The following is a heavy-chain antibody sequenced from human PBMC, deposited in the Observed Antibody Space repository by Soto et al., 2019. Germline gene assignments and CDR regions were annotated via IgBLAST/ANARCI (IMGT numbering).Heavy chain of an antibody. CDR1: GFTFSNAC. V-gene: IGHV3-15*01. D-gene: IGHD3-10*01. J-gene: IGHJ4*02. Sequence: GGSLRLSCAASGFTFSNACMSWVRQAPGKGLEWVGRIKSKTDGGTTDYAAPVKGRFTISRDDSKNTLYLQMNSLKTEDTAVYYCTTDLEVRGVISFDYWGQGTLVTVSS. CDR3: TTDLEVRGVISFDY. CDR2: IKSKTDGGTT.